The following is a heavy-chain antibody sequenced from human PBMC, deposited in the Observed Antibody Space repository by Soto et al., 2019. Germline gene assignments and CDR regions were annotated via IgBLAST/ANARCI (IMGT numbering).Heavy chain of an antibody. J-gene: IGHJ5*02. D-gene: IGHD3-22*01. V-gene: IGHV4-38-2*02. CDR2: IYHSGKT. Sequence: SETLSLTCVVSGYSISSGYYWACVRQPPGKELEWIGSIYHSGKTYYKPSLRSRVTVSVDTSKNQFSMKLISVTAADTAVYYCARDKRVTMIGGWFDPWGQGTLVTVSS. CDR3: ARDKRVTMIGGWFDP. CDR1: GYSISSGYY.